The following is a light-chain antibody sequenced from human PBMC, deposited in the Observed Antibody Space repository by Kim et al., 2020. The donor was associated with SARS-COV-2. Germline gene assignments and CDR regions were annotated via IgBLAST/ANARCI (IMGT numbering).Light chain of an antibody. Sequence: SSELTQDPAVSVALGQTDRLTCQGDSLRKYYATWYQQRPGQAPTLVLYGKYDRPSGIPDRFSGSALGNTASLIITGAQAEDEGDYYCSSRDTTGDLVVFG. CDR3: SSRDTTGDLVV. J-gene: IGLJ2*01. V-gene: IGLV3-19*01. CDR2: GKY. CDR1: SLRKYY.